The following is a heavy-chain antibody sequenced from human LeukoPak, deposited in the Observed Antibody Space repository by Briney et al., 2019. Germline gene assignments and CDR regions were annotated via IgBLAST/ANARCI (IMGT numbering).Heavy chain of an antibody. CDR3: ARFLWRAGGFDY. J-gene: IGHJ4*02. CDR2: INPKSGGT. V-gene: IGHV1-2*02. Sequence: ASVTVSFKASGYIFTGYYMHWVRQAPGQGLEGMGWINPKSGGTNYAQKFQGRVTMTRDTSISKAYMELRRQGSDDTAVYYCARFLWRAGGFDYWGQGTLVTVSS. D-gene: IGHD1-14*01. CDR1: GYIFTGYY.